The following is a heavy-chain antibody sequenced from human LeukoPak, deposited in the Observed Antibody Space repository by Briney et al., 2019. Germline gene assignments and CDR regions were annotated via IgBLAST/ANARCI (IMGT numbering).Heavy chain of an antibody. CDR2: IWYDGSKK. D-gene: IGHD3-16*01. CDR3: AKRGRSQYYYYIDV. J-gene: IGHJ6*03. V-gene: IGHV3-33*06. CDR1: GFTFSSYG. Sequence: GRSLRLSCAASGFTFSSYGMHWVRQAPGKGLEWVAVIWYDGSKKYYVDSVKGRFTISRDNSKNTLYLQMNSLRAEDTAVYYCAKRGRSQYYYYIDVWGKGTTVTASS.